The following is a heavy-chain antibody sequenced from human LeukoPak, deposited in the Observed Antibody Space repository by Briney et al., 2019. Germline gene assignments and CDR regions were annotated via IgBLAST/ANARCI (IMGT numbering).Heavy chain of an antibody. Sequence: PSETLSLTCTVSGGSISSYYWSWIRQPPGKGLEWIGYIYYSGSTNYNPSLKSRVTISVDTSKNQFSLKLSSVTAADTAVYYCASLPDARGYYGMDVWGQGTTVTVSS. CDR1: GGSISSYY. CDR2: IYYSGST. D-gene: IGHD3-10*01. J-gene: IGHJ6*02. CDR3: ASLPDARGYYGMDV. V-gene: IGHV4-59*08.